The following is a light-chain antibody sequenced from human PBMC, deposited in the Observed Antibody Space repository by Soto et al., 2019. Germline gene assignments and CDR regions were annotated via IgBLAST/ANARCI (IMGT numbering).Light chain of an antibody. V-gene: IGKV3-20*01. CDR1: QSVSSSY. CDR3: QQYGSSLPWT. CDR2: GAS. J-gene: IGKJ1*01. Sequence: EIVLTQSPGTLSLSPGERATLSCRASQSVSSSYLAWYQQKPGQAPRLLIYGASSRATGIPDRFSGSGSGTDFTLTISRLEPEDFAVYYCQQYGSSLPWTFGQETKV.